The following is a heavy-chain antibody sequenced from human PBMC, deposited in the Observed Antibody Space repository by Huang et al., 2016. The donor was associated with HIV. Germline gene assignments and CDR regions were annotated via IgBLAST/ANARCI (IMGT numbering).Heavy chain of an antibody. CDR2: FYYSGDA. CDR3: ASGEYGKNAYDI. V-gene: IGHV4-39*01. J-gene: IGHJ3*02. CDR1: GGSITSSNHY. D-gene: IGHD2-2*01. Sequence: QLHLQQSGPGLVRPSETLSLICTVSGGSITSSNHYWGWIRQTPGKGREWIGNFYYSGDASYTPSPKNRVPISIDTSKSQVSLRLSSVSATDTAVYYCASGEYGKNAYDIWGQGTVVTVSA.